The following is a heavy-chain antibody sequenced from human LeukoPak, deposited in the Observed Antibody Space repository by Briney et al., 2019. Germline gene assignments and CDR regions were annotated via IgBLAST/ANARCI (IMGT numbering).Heavy chain of an antibody. Sequence: GGSLRLSCAASGFNVSSNSMSWVRQAPGKGLEWVSIIYSGGSTYYADSVKGRFTISRDNSKNTLYLHMNTLRAEDTAVYYCAKGTYGSGSNYMADYWGQGTLVTVSS. J-gene: IGHJ4*02. CDR1: GFNVSSNS. V-gene: IGHV3-66*01. CDR2: IYSGGST. D-gene: IGHD3-10*01. CDR3: AKGTYGSGSNYMADY.